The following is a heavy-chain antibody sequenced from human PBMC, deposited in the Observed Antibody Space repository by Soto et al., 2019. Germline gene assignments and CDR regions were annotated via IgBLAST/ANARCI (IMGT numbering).Heavy chain of an antibody. CDR2: ISTVPVIT. CDR1: GFQFSDYR. J-gene: IGHJ4*02. CDR3: AKDRWVTTRSFDF. D-gene: IGHD4-17*01. Sequence: EVQLVESGGGFTQAGGFLRLFCAASGFQFSDYRFKWVRQGPGRGPEGIAFISTVPVITYYADSVKGRFAISRDNAENSVFLQMNSLRDEDTAVYYCAKDRWVTTRSFDFWGQGTLVAVS. V-gene: IGHV3-48*02.